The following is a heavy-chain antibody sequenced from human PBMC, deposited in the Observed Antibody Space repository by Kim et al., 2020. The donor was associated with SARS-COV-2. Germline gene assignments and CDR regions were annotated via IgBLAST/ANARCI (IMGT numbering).Heavy chain of an antibody. CDR1: GFTFSSYS. CDR3: ARDRSIAVAGTTYYYYGMDV. J-gene: IGHJ6*02. D-gene: IGHD6-19*01. V-gene: IGHV3-21*04. Sequence: GGSLRLSCAASGFTFSSYSMNWVRQAPGKGLEWVSSISSSSSYIYYADSVRGRFTIPRDNAKNSLDLQMNSLRAEDTAVYYCARDRSIAVAGTTYYYYGMDVSGQGTTVTVSS. CDR2: ISSSSSYI.